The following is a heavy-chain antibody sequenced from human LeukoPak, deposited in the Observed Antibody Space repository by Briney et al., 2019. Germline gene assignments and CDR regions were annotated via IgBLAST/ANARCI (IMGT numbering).Heavy chain of an antibody. CDR3: ASRNYYDSSGYLAY. Sequence: ASVKVSCKASGGTFSSYAISWVRQAPGQGLEWMGRIIPIFGIANYAQKFQGRVTITADKSTSTAYMELSSLRSEDTAVCYCASRNYYDSSGYLAYWGQGTLVTVSS. CDR2: IIPIFGIA. CDR1: GGTFSSYA. V-gene: IGHV1-69*04. D-gene: IGHD3-22*01. J-gene: IGHJ4*02.